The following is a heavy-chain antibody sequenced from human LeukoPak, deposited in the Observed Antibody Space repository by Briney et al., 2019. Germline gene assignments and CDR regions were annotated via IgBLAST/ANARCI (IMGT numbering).Heavy chain of an antibody. CDR2: IHYGGST. CDR1: GVSISTYY. V-gene: IGHV4-59*01. D-gene: IGHD5-24*01. J-gene: IGHJ4*02. CDR3: AKDGGDGYISEMFDY. Sequence: SETLSLTCTVSGVSISTYYYSWIRQPPGMGLEWIGNIHYGGSTVYNPSLKSRVTMSIDTSKNQFSLKLSSVTAADTAVYYCAKDGGDGYISEMFDYWGQGTLVTVSS.